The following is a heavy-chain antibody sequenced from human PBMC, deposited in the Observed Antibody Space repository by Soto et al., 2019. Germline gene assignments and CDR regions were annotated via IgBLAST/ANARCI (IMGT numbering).Heavy chain of an antibody. CDR2: VYPGDSDT. Sequence: PGESLKISCKGSGYSFTSYWIGWVRQMPGKGLEWMGIVYPGDSDTRYSPSFQGQVTISADKSISTAYLQWSSLKASDTAMYYCASSSIAARRASFAEYYYFGMDVWGQGTTVTVSS. J-gene: IGHJ6*02. V-gene: IGHV5-51*01. D-gene: IGHD6-6*01. CDR3: ASSSIAARRASFAEYYYFGMDV. CDR1: GYSFTSYW.